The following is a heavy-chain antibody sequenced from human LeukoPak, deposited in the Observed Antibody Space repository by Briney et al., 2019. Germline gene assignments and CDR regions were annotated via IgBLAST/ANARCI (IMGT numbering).Heavy chain of an antibody. V-gene: IGHV3-53*01. CDR1: GFTVSSNY. CDR3: ARVRYSSGWYFDY. J-gene: IGHJ4*02. D-gene: IGHD6-19*01. CDR2: IYSGGST. Sequence: GGSLRLSCAASGFTVSSNYMSWVRQAPGKGLEWVSAIYSGGSTYYADSVKGRFTISRDNSKNTLYLQMSSLRAEDTAVYYCARVRYSSGWYFDYWGQGTLVTVSS.